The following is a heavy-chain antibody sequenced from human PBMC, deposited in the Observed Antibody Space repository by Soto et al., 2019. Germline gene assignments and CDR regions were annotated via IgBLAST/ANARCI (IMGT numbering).Heavy chain of an antibody. J-gene: IGHJ4*02. CDR1: GYTFTGYY. CDR2: INPNSGGT. Sequence: ASVKVSCKASGYTFTGYYMHWVRQAPGQGLEWMGWINPNSGGTNYAQKFQGWVTMTRDTSISTAYMELSRLRSDDTAVYYCARDWGPNPYSSSWYDYWGQGTLVTVSS. CDR3: ARDWGPNPYSSSWYDY. V-gene: IGHV1-2*04. D-gene: IGHD6-13*01.